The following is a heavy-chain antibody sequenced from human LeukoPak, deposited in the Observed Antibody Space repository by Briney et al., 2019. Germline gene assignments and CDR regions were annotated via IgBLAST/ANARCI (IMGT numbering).Heavy chain of an antibody. CDR3: ASTGEMYRSGWYFEY. Sequence: PSETLSLTCTVSGGSISSYYWSWIRQPPGKGLEWIGYIIYSGSTNYNPSLKSRVTISVDTSKNQFSLKLRSVTAADTAVYYCASTGEMYRSGWYFEYWGQGTLVTVSS. V-gene: IGHV4-59*01. CDR1: GGSISSYY. CDR2: IIYSGST. J-gene: IGHJ4*02. D-gene: IGHD6-19*01.